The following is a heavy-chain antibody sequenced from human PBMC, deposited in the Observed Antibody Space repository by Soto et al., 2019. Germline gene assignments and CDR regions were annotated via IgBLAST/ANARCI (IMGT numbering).Heavy chain of an antibody. CDR3: ARANWYSEY. CDR2: IYYSGST. V-gene: IGHV4-59*11. CDR1: GGSIINHY. J-gene: IGHJ4*02. D-gene: IGHD7-27*01. Sequence: QVQLQESGPGLVKPSETLSLTCTVSGGSIINHYWSWIRQPPGKGLEWIRYIYYSGSTNYKATLKSRVTISVDTSNNQFSLNLTSLTAADTAIYVCARANWYSEYWGQGTLVTVSS.